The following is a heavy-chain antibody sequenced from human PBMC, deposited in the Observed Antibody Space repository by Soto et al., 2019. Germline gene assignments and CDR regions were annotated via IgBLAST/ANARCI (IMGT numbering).Heavy chain of an antibody. CDR3: AKAAVEMATITLGYFDY. CDR2: ISYDGSNK. J-gene: IGHJ4*02. D-gene: IGHD5-12*01. CDR1: GFTFSSYG. Sequence: QVQLVESGGGVVQPGRSLRLSCAASGFTFSSYGMHWVRQAPGKGLEWVAVISYDGSNKYYADSVKGRFTISRDNAKNTLYLQMNSLRAEDTAVYYCAKAAVEMATITLGYFDYWGQGTLVTVSS. V-gene: IGHV3-30*18.